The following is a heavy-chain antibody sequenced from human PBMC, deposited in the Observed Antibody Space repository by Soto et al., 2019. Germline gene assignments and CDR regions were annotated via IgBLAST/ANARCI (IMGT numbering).Heavy chain of an antibody. V-gene: IGHV4-34*01. J-gene: IGHJ4*02. CDR1: GGSFSGYY. D-gene: IGHD3-22*01. Sequence: QVQLQQWGAGLLKPSETLSLTCAVYGGSFSGYYWSWIRQPPGKGLEWIGEINHSGSTNYNPSLKSRVTISVDTSKNQFSLKLSSVTAADSAVYYCASLRQYYYDSSGYYYGSRSDYWGQGTLVTVSS. CDR2: INHSGST. CDR3: ASLRQYYYDSSGYYYGSRSDY.